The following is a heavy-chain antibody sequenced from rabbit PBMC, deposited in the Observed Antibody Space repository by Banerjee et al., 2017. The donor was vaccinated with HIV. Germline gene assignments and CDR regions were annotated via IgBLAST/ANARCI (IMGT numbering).Heavy chain of an antibody. CDR2: INTGSGSA. CDR1: GFSFTNKYV. Sequence: QEQLEESGGDLVKPGRSLTLTCTASGFSFTNKYVMCWVRQAPGKGLEWIACINTGSGSAYYANWAKGRFTISKTSSTTVTLQMTSLTAADTATYFCARGGSYGSPLWGPGTLVTVS. V-gene: IGHV1S45*01. D-gene: IGHD5-1*01. J-gene: IGHJ4*01. CDR3: ARGGSYGSPL.